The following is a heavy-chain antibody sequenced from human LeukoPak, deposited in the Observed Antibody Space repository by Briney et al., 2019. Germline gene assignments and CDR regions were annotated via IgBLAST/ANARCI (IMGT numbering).Heavy chain of an antibody. Sequence: GGSLRLSCAASGFTFSSYGMNWVRQAPGKGLEWVSAISSSGAKTYYADFVKGRFTISRDNSKNTLYLQMNSLRAEDTAVYYCAREHFGHFFFDYWGQGTLVTVSS. CDR1: GFTFSSYG. CDR3: AREHFGHFFFDY. CDR2: ISSSGAKT. V-gene: IGHV3-23*01. J-gene: IGHJ4*02. D-gene: IGHD2/OR15-2a*01.